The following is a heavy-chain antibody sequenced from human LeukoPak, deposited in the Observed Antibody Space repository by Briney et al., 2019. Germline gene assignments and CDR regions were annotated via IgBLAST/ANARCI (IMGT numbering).Heavy chain of an antibody. D-gene: IGHD2-21*02. CDR3: ARHTAYCGGDCYSFRYYYYMDV. Sequence: SETLSLTCAVYGGSFSGYYWSWIRQPPGKGLEWIGEINHSGSTNYNPSLKSRVTISVDTSKNQFSLKLSSVTAADTAVYYCARHTAYCGGDCYSFRYYYYMDVWGKGTTVTISS. J-gene: IGHJ6*03. V-gene: IGHV4-34*01. CDR2: INHSGST. CDR1: GGSFSGYY.